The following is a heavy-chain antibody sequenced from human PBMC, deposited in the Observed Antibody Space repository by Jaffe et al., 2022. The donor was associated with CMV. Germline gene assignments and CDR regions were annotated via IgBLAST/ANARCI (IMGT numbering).Heavy chain of an antibody. V-gene: IGHV3-30*18. CDR2: ISYDGSSK. J-gene: IGHJ4*02. CDR3: AKAGYGGNSEHYYFDY. D-gene: IGHD4-17*01. Sequence: QVQLVESGGGVVQPGRSLRLSCAASGFAFSRYAMHWVRQAPGKGLEWVAVISYDGSSKYHADSVKGRFTISRDNSKSTLYLQMNSLRAEDTAVYFCAKAGYGGNSEHYYFDYWGQGTLVTVSS. CDR1: GFAFSRYA.